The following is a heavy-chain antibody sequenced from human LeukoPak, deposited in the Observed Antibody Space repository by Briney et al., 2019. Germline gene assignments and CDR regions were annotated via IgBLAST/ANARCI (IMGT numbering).Heavy chain of an antibody. CDR1: GVSISSAAYY. CDR3: ARVEALYYYYMDV. V-gene: IGHV4-39*07. D-gene: IGHD3-3*02. Sequence: PSETLSLTCTVSGVSISSAAYYWGWVRQPPGKGLEWIGSIFYTGSTYYNPSLNSRVTISVDTSKNQFSLKLSSVTAADTAVYYCARVEALYYYYMDVWGKGTTVTVSS. J-gene: IGHJ6*03. CDR2: IFYTGST.